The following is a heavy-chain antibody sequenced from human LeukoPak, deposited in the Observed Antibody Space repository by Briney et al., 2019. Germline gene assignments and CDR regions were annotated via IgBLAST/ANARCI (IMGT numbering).Heavy chain of an antibody. CDR2: ISGGGGST. V-gene: IGHV3-23*01. Sequence: GGSLRLSCAASGFIFTSYAMSWVRQAPGKGLEWVSSISGGGGSTYYADSVKGRFTISSDNSKNTVYLQMNSLRGEDTAIYYCVKYYYDRSGYEDYWGQGTLVTVSS. CDR1: GFIFTSYA. J-gene: IGHJ4*02. D-gene: IGHD3-22*01. CDR3: VKYYYDRSGYEDY.